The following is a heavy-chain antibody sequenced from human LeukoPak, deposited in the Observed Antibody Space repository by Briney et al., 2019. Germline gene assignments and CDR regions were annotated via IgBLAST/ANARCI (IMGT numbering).Heavy chain of an antibody. J-gene: IGHJ6*03. CDR1: GGTFSSYA. CDR2: IIPIFGTA. Sequence: ASVKVSCKASGGTFSSYAISWVRQVPGQGLEWMGGIIPIFGTANYAQKFQGRVTITADESTSTAYMELSSLRSEDTAVYYCARDPAPSNPLLGATPPGYYYMDVWGKGTTVTVSS. CDR3: ARDPAPSNPLLGATPPGYYYMDV. D-gene: IGHD1-26*01. V-gene: IGHV1-69*13.